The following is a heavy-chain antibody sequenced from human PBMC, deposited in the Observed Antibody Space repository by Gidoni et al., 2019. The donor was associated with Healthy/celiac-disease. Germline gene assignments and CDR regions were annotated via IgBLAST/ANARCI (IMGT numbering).Heavy chain of an antibody. CDR3: TIFGVVIRKNNWFDP. CDR1: GGTFSSYA. J-gene: IGHJ5*02. CDR2: IIPILGIA. V-gene: IGHV1-69*04. D-gene: IGHD3-3*01. Sequence: QVQLVQSGAEVKKPGSSVKVSCKASGGTFSSYAISWVRQAPGQGLEWMGRIIPILGIANYAQKFQGRVTITADKSTSTAYMELSSLRSEDTAVYYCTIFGVVIRKNNWFDPWGQGTLVTVSS.